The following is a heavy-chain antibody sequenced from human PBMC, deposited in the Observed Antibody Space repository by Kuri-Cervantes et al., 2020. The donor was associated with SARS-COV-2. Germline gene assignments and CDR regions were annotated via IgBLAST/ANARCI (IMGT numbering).Heavy chain of an antibody. V-gene: IGHV3-30*14. Sequence: GESLKISCAASGFTFSSYAMHWVRQAPGKGLEWVAVISYDGSNKYYADSVKGRFTISRDNSKNTLYLQMNSLRAEDTAVYYCARIYSSGYFNWFDPWGQGTLVTVSS. CDR3: ARIYSSGYFNWFDP. CDR2: ISYDGSNK. CDR1: GFTFSSYA. D-gene: IGHD3-22*01. J-gene: IGHJ5*02.